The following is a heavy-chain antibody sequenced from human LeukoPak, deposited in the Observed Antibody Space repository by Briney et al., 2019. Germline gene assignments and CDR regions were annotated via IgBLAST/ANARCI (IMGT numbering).Heavy chain of an antibody. CDR1: SSSISSSRYY. CDR2: IYYSGST. CDR3: ARCGYYDFWSGYNPATFDY. J-gene: IGHJ4*02. Sequence: SETLSLTCTVSSSSISSSRYYWGWIRQPPGKGLDRIGSIYYSGSTYYKPSLKSRVTISVDTSKNQFSLKLSSVTAADTAVYYCARCGYYDFWSGYNPATFDYWGQGTLVTVSS. D-gene: IGHD3-3*01. V-gene: IGHV4-39*01.